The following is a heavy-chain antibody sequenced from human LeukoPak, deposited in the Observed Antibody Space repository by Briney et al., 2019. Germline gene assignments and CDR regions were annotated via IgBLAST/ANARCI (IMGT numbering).Heavy chain of an antibody. V-gene: IGHV1-69*13. J-gene: IGHJ4*02. CDR3: AGLPVDTAMVFDY. CDR2: IIPIFGTA. Sequence: ASVKVSCKASGGTFISYAISWVRQAPGQGLEWMGGIIPIFGTANYAQKFQGRVTITADESTSTAYMELSSLRSEDTAVYYCAGLPVDTAMVFDYWGQGTLVTVSS. CDR1: GGTFISYA. D-gene: IGHD5-18*01.